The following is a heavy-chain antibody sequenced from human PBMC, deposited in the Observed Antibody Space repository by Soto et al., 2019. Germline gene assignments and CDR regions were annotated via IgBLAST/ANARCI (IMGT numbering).Heavy chain of an antibody. J-gene: IGHJ4*02. D-gene: IGHD6-6*01. Sequence: XATLSLTCSVSGGSISGYYWSWIRQAPGKGLEWIGYVYDTGSTSYNPSLQSRVTISVDTSKKQFSLSLRLVTAADTAVYFCERSIAVPSSHIDHWGQRTRVTVSS. CDR2: VYDTGST. V-gene: IGHV4-59*01. CDR3: ERSIAVPSSHIDH. CDR1: GGSISGYY.